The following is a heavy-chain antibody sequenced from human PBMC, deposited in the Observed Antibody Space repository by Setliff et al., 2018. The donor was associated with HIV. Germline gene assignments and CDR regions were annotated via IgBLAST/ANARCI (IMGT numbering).Heavy chain of an antibody. CDR3: ARGSGTFYDVLTFGP. CDR1: GGSITSGGYY. D-gene: IGHD3-9*01. J-gene: IGHJ4*02. CDR2: IYTSGST. V-gene: IGHV4-61*09. Sequence: SSETLSLTCTVSGGSITSGGYYWSWIRQPAGKGLEWIGHIYTSGSTNFNPSLKSRVTISMDMSKNQFSLKLTSLTAADTAVYYCARGSGTFYDVLTFGPWGQGTQVTVSS.